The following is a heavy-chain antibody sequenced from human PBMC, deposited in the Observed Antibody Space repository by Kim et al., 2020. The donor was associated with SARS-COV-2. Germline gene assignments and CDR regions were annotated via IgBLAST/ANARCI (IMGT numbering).Heavy chain of an antibody. CDR1: GGSISSSNW. Sequence: SETLSLTCAVSGGSISSSNWWSWVRQPPGKGLEWIGEIYHSGITNYNPSLKSRVAISVDKSKNQFSLKLSSVTAADTAVYYCARSHYDILTGYYCFDYWGQGPLVTVSS. J-gene: IGHJ4*02. CDR3: ARSHYDILTGYYCFDY. D-gene: IGHD3-9*01. CDR2: IYHSGIT. V-gene: IGHV4-4*02.